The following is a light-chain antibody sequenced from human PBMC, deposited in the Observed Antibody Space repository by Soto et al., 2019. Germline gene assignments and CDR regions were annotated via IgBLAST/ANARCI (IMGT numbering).Light chain of an antibody. J-gene: IGKJ4*01. CDR1: QSITNY. Sequence: DIQMTQSPSALSDSVGDTVTITSRASQSITNYLSWYQHKPGQAPNLLIYAASTLQAGVPSRFRGSGSGTDFTLTISSLQPEDFATYFCQQSNSSPPTFGGGTRWIS. V-gene: IGKV1-39*01. CDR2: AAS. CDR3: QQSNSSPPT.